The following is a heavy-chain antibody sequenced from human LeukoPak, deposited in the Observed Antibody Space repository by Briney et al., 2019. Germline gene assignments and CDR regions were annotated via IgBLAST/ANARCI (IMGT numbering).Heavy chain of an antibody. Sequence: GASLILSCIASGFSFSDFWMSWLRQAAEKGLEWVTEINKEGRVKEYVDSVKGRFTISSDNAKHPVYLKMDSRRDEGTVVYYCATYTNWVDGDVWGQGTTVSVS. CDR3: ATYTNWVDGDV. V-gene: IGHV3-7*01. J-gene: IGHJ6*02. D-gene: IGHD7-27*01. CDR2: INKEGRVK. CDR1: GFSFSDFW.